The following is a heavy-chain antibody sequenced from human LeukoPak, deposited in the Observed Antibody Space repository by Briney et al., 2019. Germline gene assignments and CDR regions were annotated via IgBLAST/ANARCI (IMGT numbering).Heavy chain of an antibody. J-gene: IGHJ4*02. Sequence: GGSLRLSCAAPGFTFSSYDMHWVRQATGKGLEWVSAISGSGGSTYYADSVKGRFTISRDNSKNTLYLQMNSLRAEDTAVYYCAKGAYYDLPLAFDYWGQGTLVTVSS. CDR2: ISGSGGST. CDR1: GFTFSSYD. CDR3: AKGAYYDLPLAFDY. V-gene: IGHV3-23*01. D-gene: IGHD3-3*01.